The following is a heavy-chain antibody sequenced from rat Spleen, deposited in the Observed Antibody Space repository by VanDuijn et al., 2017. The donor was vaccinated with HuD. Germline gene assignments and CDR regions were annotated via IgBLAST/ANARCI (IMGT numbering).Heavy chain of an antibody. Sequence: QVRWQQSGAEREKPGSHVKLSCQASGYTSTTASQSWQNQTTGHGLAYIGETNTGSGNSRYNEKFKDKATLTVDRSSTTAFMQLDSLTPDDSAVYYCARDSGYNLYVMDAWGQGTSVTVSS. V-gene: IGHV1-43*01. CDR2: TNTGSGNS. CDR3: ARDSGYNLYVMDA. D-gene: IGHD1-9*01. CDR1: GYTSTTAS. J-gene: IGHJ4*01.